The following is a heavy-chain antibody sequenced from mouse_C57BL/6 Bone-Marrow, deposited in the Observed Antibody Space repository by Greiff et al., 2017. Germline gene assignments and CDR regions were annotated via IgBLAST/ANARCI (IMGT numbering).Heavy chain of an antibody. V-gene: IGHV7-1*01. Sequence: EVKLVESGGGLVQSGRSLRLSCATSGFTFSDFYMEWVRQAPGKGLEWIAASRNKANDYTTEYSASVKGRFIVSRDTSQSILYLQMNALRAEDTAIYYCAREPHYYGSSYHWYFDVWGTGTTVTVSS. D-gene: IGHD1-1*01. CDR2: SRNKANDYTT. J-gene: IGHJ1*03. CDR1: GFTFSDFY. CDR3: AREPHYYGSSYHWYFDV.